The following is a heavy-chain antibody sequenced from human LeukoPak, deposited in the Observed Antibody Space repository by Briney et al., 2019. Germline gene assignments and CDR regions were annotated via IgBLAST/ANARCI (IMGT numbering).Heavy chain of an antibody. CDR1: GGSISSSSYY. CDR3: ARARGTQRSSSWYRFDLDAFDI. D-gene: IGHD6-13*01. V-gene: IGHV4-39*01. J-gene: IGHJ3*02. CDR2: IYYSGST. Sequence: SETLSLTCTVSGGSISSSSYYWGWIRQPPGKGLEWIGSIYYSGSTYYNPSLKSRVTISVDTSKNQFSLKLSSVTAADTAVYYCARARGTQRSSSWYRFDLDAFDIWGQGTMVTVSS.